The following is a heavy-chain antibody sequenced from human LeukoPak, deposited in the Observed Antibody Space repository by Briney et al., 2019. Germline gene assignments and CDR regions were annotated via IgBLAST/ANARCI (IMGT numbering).Heavy chain of an antibody. Sequence: GGSLRLSCAASGFTFSSYAMHWVRQAPGKGPEWVAVISYDGSNKYYADSVKGRFTISRDNSKNTLYLQMNSLRAEDTAVYYCATQYGDSDYWGQGTLVTVSS. CDR2: ISYDGSNK. CDR3: ATQYGDSDY. J-gene: IGHJ4*02. V-gene: IGHV3-30-3*01. D-gene: IGHD4-17*01. CDR1: GFTFSSYA.